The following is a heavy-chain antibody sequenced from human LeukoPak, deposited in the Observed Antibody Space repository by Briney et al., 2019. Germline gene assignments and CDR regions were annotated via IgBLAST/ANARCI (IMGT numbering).Heavy chain of an antibody. CDR2: IYYSGST. CDR1: GGSISSYY. CDR3: ARYSGYDRIISFDY. V-gene: IGHV4-59*01. Sequence: PSETLSLTCTVSGGSISSYYWSWIRQPPGKGLEWIGYIYYSGSTNYNPSLKSRVTISVDTSKNQFSLKLSSVTAADTAVYYCARYSGYDRIISFDYWGQGTLVTVSS. D-gene: IGHD5-12*01. J-gene: IGHJ4*02.